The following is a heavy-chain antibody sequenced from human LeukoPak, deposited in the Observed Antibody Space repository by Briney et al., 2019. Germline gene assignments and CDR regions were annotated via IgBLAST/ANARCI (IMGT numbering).Heavy chain of an antibody. CDR2: IIPIFGIA. V-gene: IGHV1-69*04. J-gene: IGHJ6*02. Sequence: ASVKVSCKASGGTFSSYAISWVRQAPGQGLEWMGRIIPIFGIANYAQKFQGRVTITADKSTSTAYKELSSLRSEDTAVYYCASPNQWLAYYYYGMDVWGQGTTVTVSS. D-gene: IGHD6-19*01. CDR3: ASPNQWLAYYYYGMDV. CDR1: GGTFSSYA.